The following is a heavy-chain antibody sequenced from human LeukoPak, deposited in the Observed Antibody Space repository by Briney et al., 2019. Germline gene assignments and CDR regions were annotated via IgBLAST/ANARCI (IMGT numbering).Heavy chain of an antibody. CDR1: GYTFTSYY. V-gene: IGHV1-46*01. J-gene: IGHJ3*02. D-gene: IGHD1-26*01. CDR2: INPSGGST. Sequence: ASVKVSCKASGYTFTSYYMHWVRQAPGQGLEWMGIINPSGGSTSYAQKFQGRVTMTRDMSTSTAYMELSSLRSEDTAVYYCARDQRELTPDDAFDIWGQGTMVTVSS. CDR3: ARDQRELTPDDAFDI.